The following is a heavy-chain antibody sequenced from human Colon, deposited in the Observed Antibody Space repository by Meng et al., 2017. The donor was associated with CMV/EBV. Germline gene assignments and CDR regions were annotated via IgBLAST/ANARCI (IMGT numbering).Heavy chain of an antibody. CDR2: ISYGGTYI. J-gene: IGHJ5*02. CDR3: ARQTSSSSYDH. V-gene: IGHV3-21*01. Sequence: GESLKISCAASGSSFSNSWMIWVRRAPGKGLEWVASISYGGTYIYYSDSVQGRFSISRDNPKNSMFLQMNSLRPEDTAIYYCARQTSSSSYDHWGQGTLVTVSS. D-gene: IGHD2-2*01. CDR1: GSSFSNSW.